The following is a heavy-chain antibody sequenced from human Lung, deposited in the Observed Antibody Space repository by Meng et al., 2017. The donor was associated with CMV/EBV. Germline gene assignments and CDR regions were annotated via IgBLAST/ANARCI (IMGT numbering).Heavy chain of an antibody. CDR3: AYRAVAYDILTSYYNPYYVDY. V-gene: IGHV2-5*01. J-gene: IGHJ4*02. D-gene: IGHD3-9*01. Sequence: SGPTLVKPTQTLTLTCSFSGFPLSTNGAGVGWVRQTPGKALEWLAFTHWNDDKRYSPSLKSRLTITKDTSKNQVVLTMTNVDPVDTATYYCAYRAVAYDILTSYYNPYYVDYWGQGTLVXVSS. CDR2: THWNDDK. CDR1: GFPLSTNGAG.